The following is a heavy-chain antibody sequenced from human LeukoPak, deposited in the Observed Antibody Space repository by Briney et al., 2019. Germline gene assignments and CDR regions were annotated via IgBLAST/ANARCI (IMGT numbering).Heavy chain of an antibody. J-gene: IGHJ4*02. CDR3: ARGWQPLGYFDY. D-gene: IGHD4-23*01. CDR1: GFTFSSYG. V-gene: IGHV3-23*01. CDR2: ISGSGSNT. Sequence: GGTLRLSCAASGFTFSSYGMSWVRQAPGKGLDWSSPISGSGSNTYYADSVKGRFTISRDNSKNTLYLLMNSLRVDDTDTAVYYCARGWQPLGYFDYWGQGTLVTVSS.